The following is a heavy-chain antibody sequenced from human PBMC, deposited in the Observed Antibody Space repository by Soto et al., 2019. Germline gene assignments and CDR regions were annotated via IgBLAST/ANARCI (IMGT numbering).Heavy chain of an antibody. CDR3: ARLPRVCNKTSCYYADH. V-gene: IGHV5-51*01. J-gene: IGHJ4*02. D-gene: IGHD3-3*01. Sequence: GETLTISGRVSGYDFNTNWFGWVRQLPGRGLEGVGIMYPGDSDTRYNPSLQGHVTLSVDVTVSTAFLQWRSLETSDTGMYFCARLPRVCNKTSCYYADHWGQGTQVTVSS. CDR2: MYPGDSDT. CDR1: GYDFNTNW.